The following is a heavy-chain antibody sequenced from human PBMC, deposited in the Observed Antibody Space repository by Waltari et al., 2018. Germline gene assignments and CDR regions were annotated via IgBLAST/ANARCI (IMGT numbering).Heavy chain of an antibody. J-gene: IGHJ4*02. Sequence: HVQLQESVPGLVKPSETLSLTCTVSGGSVRSGNYYWSWIRQPAGKPLEWIGRVYTSGNTNYNPSLKSTVSISVDASKNQVSLNMYSVTAADTDVYYCARLVNRLLFDQWGQGTLVTVSS. CDR1: GGSVRSGNYY. V-gene: IGHV4-61*02. CDR2: VYTSGNT. D-gene: IGHD6-25*01. CDR3: ARLVNRLLFDQ.